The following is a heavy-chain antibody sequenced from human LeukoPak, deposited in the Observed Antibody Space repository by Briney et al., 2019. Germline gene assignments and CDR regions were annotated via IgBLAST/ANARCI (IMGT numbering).Heavy chain of an antibody. CDR3: AKVVLVGYDFVTGYYYLDY. V-gene: IGHV3-20*04. CDR1: GFTFDDYG. J-gene: IGHJ4*02. D-gene: IGHD3-9*01. CDR2: INWNGGST. Sequence: GGSLRLSCAASGFTFDDYGMSWVRQAPGKGLEWVSGINWNGGSTGYADSVKGRFTISRDNAKNSLYLQMNSLRAEDTARYYCAKVVLVGYDFVTGYYYLDYWGQGTLVTVSS.